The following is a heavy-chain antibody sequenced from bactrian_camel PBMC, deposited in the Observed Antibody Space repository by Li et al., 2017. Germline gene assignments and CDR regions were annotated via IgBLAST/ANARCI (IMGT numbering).Heavy chain of an antibody. V-gene: IGHV3S1*01. J-gene: IGHJ6*01. D-gene: IGHD3*01. CDR2: IYLGSGTT. CDR3: AADDLRLCGSGNWFMFGS. CDR1: GYTYFRNTC. Sequence: QVQLVESGGGSVQGGGSLRLTCAASGYTYFRNTCMAWFHQAPGKEREGVAAIYLGSGTTHYADSVKGRFTISKDNAKNTLYLQMNSLKPEDTATYYCAADDLRLCGSGNWFMFGSWGQGTQVTVS.